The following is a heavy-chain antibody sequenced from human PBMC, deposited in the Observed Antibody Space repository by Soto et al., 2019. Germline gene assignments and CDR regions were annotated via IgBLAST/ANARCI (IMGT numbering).Heavy chain of an antibody. CDR3: AREITGKFPN. J-gene: IGHJ4*02. D-gene: IGHD1-20*01. CDR1: GYTFTXYD. CDR2: MNPNTGNT. Sequence: ASVKVSCKGAGYTFTXYDINWVRQATGQGLEWMGWMNPNTGNTGYAQKFQGRVTMTRNTSISTAYMELSSLRSEDTAVYYCAREITGKFPNWGQGTLVTVSS. V-gene: IGHV1-8*01.